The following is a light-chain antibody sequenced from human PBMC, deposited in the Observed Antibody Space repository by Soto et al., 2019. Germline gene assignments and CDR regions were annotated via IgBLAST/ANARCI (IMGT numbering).Light chain of an antibody. Sequence: EIVLTHSPGNLSLSPGERATLSCRASQSVSNNYLAWYQHTPDQAPRLLIYGASNRATGIPDRFSGSVSGTEFPLTISPLESEDFAVSYCQQRSNWWTFGQGIKGDI. CDR1: QSVSNNY. CDR2: GAS. CDR3: QQRSNWWT. J-gene: IGKJ1*01. V-gene: IGKV3D-20*02.